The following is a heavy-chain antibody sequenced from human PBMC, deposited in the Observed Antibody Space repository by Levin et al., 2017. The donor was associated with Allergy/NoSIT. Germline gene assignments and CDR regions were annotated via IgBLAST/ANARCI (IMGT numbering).Heavy chain of an antibody. J-gene: IGHJ6*02. V-gene: IGHV3-7*01. CDR1: GFTFSSYW. Sequence: GESLKISCAASGFTFSSYWMSWVRQAPGKGLEWVANIKQDGSEKYYVDSVKGRFTISRDNAKNSLYLQMNSLRAEDTAVYYCAINSFSMDVWGQGTTVTVSS. CDR3: AINSFSMDV. CDR2: IKQDGSEK. D-gene: IGHD2-21*01.